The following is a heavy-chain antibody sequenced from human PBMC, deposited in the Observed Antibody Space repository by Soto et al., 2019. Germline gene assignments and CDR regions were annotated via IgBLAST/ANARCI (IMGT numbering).Heavy chain of an antibody. CDR1: GGTFSSYA. CDR3: ASYRSYYYDSSGFYSLDF. CDR2: IIPIFGTA. V-gene: IGHV1-69*01. D-gene: IGHD3-22*01. J-gene: IGHJ4*02. Sequence: QVQLVQSGAEVKKPGSSVKVSCKASGGTFSSYAISWVRQAPGQGLEWMGGIIPIFGTANYAQKFQGRVKSTAGESTSIAYMELSRLRSEDTAVYYCASYRSYYYDSSGFYSLDFWGQGTLVTLS.